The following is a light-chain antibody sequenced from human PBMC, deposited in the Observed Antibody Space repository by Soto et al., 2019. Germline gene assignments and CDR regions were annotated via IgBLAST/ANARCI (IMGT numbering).Light chain of an antibody. CDR2: GAS. V-gene: IGKV3-15*01. J-gene: IGKJ1*01. CDR3: QQYKNWPT. Sequence: EIVMTKSPGTLSVSRGERGTLSCRASQSVSSNLAWYQQKPGQAPRLLIYGASTRATGIPARFSGSGSGTEFTLTISSLQSEDFAVYYCQQYKNWPTFGQGTKVDIK. CDR1: QSVSSN.